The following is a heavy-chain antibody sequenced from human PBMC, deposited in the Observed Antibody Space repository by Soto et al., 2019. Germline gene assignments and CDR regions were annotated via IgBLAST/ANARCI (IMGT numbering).Heavy chain of an antibody. J-gene: IGHJ4*02. CDR2: ISSSGSTI. V-gene: IGHV3-48*03. D-gene: IGHD1-26*01. CDR3: TRDSTRGRYMWELDTGVDY. CDR1: GFTFSSYE. Sequence: EVQLVESGGGLVQPGGSLRLSCAASGFTFSSYEMNWVRQAPGKGLEWVSYISSSGSTIYYADSVKGRFTISRDNAKNSLYLQMNSLRAEDTAVYYCTRDSTRGRYMWELDTGVDYWGQGTLVTVSS.